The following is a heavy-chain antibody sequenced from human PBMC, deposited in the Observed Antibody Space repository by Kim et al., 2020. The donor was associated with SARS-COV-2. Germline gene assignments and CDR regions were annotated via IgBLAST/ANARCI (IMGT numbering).Heavy chain of an antibody. J-gene: IGHJ4*02. Sequence: SVKVSCKASGGTFSSYAISWVRQAPGQGLEWMGRIIPILGIANYAQKFQGRVTITADKSTSTAYMELSSLRSEDTAVYYCARSVDYGQKKRGQFDYWGQGTLVTVSS. D-gene: IGHD4-17*01. CDR2: IIPILGIA. CDR3: ARSVDYGQKKRGQFDY. V-gene: IGHV1-69*04. CDR1: GGTFSSYA.